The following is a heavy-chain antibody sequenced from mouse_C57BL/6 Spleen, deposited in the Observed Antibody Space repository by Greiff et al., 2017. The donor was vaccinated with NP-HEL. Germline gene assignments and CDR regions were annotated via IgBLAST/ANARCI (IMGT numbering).Heavy chain of an antibody. Sequence: EVKLVESGPGLVKPSQSLSLTCSVTGYSITSGYYWNWIRQFPGNKLEWMGYISYDGSNNYNPSLKNRISITRDTSKNQFFLKLNSVTTEDTATYYCARYYGREYSFDYWGKGTTLTVSS. V-gene: IGHV3-6*01. J-gene: IGHJ2*01. CDR3: ARYYGREYSFDY. D-gene: IGHD1-1*01. CDR2: ISYDGSN. CDR1: GYSITSGYY.